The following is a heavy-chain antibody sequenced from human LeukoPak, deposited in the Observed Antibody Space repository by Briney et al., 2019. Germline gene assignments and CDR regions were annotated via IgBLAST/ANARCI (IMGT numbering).Heavy chain of an antibody. CDR3: ARDTSTVDY. D-gene: IGHD2-2*01. Sequence: GGSLRLSCAASGFSFSSYWMTWVRQAPGKGLEWVANIKQDGSEEYYVDSVKGRFTISRDNAKNSLYLQMNSLRAEDTALYYCARDTSTVDYWGQGTLVIVSS. V-gene: IGHV3-7*04. J-gene: IGHJ4*02. CDR2: IKQDGSEE. CDR1: GFSFSSYW.